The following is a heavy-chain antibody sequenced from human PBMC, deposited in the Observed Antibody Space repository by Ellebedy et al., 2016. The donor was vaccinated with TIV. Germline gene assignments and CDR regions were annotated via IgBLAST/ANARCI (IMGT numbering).Heavy chain of an antibody. J-gene: IGHJ4*02. CDR1: GGSFSGYY. CDR3: ARGPLTPCYFDY. D-gene: IGHD4/OR15-4a*01. Sequence: SETLSLXXAVYGGSFSGYYWSWIRQPPGKGLEWIGYIYYSGSTNYNPSLKSRVTISVDTSKNQFSLKLSSVTAADTAVYYCARGPLTPCYFDYWGQGTLVTVSS. V-gene: IGHV4-59*12. CDR2: IYYSGST.